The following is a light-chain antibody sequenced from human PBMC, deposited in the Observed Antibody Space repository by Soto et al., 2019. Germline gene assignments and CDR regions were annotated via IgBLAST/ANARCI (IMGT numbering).Light chain of an antibody. CDR2: GAS. Sequence: EIMLTQSPGTLSLSPGERATLSCRASQSVSSSYLAWYQQKPGQAPRLLIYGASSRATGIPDRFSGSGSGTDFTLTISRLEPEDFAVYYCQQRNSWPITFGQGTLLEIK. CDR3: QQRNSWPIT. J-gene: IGKJ5*01. V-gene: IGKV3D-20*02. CDR1: QSVSSSY.